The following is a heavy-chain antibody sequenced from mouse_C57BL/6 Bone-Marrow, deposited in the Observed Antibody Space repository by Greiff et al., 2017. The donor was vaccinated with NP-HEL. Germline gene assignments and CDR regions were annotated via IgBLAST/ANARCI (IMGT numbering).Heavy chain of an antibody. V-gene: IGHV1-18*01. D-gene: IGHD1-1*01. CDR2: INPNNGGT. Sequence: VQLQQSGPELVKPGASVKIPCKASGYTFTDYNMDWVKQSHGKSLEWIGDINPNNGGTIYNQKFKGKATLTVDKSSSTAYMELRSLTSEDTAVYYCARRGIWYYGTRREDYFDYWGQGTTLTVSS. J-gene: IGHJ2*01. CDR1: GYTFTDYN. CDR3: ARRGIWYYGTRREDYFDY.